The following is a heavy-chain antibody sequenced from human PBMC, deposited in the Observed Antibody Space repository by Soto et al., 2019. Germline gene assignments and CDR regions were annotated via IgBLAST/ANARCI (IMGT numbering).Heavy chain of an antibody. D-gene: IGHD5-18*01. J-gene: IGHJ4*02. V-gene: IGHV1-3*01. CDR3: ARDTGYTFGSLNY. CDR2: MNAGVGNT. CDR1: GYTFTDYA. Sequence: HVELVQSGADVKKPGASVTISCKASGYTFTDYALPWVRQAPGQRLEWMGWMNAGVGNTLYSQKFQGRITITRDTSASTAYMDLNSLKSEDTAIYYCARDTGYTFGSLNYWGPGTLVTVSS.